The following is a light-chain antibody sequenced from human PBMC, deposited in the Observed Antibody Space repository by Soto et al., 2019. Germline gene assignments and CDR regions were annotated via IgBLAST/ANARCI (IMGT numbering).Light chain of an antibody. Sequence: SVLTQSPATLSVSPCDIAPFSCRSLRIFCINLAWYQQKPGQAPRLLIYGASIRATGIPARFSGSGSGTEFTLTISSLQSEDFAVYYCQHYNNWPPWTFGQGTKVDIK. CDR2: GAS. V-gene: IGKV3-15*01. CDR3: QHYNNWPPWT. J-gene: IGKJ1*01. CDR1: RIFCIN.